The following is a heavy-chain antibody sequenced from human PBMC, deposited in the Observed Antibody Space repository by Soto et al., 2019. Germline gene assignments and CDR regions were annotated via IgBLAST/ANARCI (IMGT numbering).Heavy chain of an antibody. J-gene: IGHJ4*02. V-gene: IGHV2-5*02. CDR1: GFSLSTSGVG. D-gene: IGHD3-9*01. CDR2: IYWDDGK. Sequence: GSGPTLVNPTQTLTLTCTFSGFSLSTSGVGVAWIRQPPAKALELLALIYWDDGKRYSPSLKTRLNITKNTSTNQVVLTLTNVDPVDTATYYCAHRPAYDIGTGYYPCDYWGQGSLVTVSS. CDR3: AHRPAYDIGTGYYPCDY.